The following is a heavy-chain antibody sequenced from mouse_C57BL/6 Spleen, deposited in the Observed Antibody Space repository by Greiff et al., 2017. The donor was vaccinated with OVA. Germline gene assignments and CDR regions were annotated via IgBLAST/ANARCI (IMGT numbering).Heavy chain of an antibody. CDR1: GYTFTSYW. CDR2: INPSNGGT. CDR3: ARWLPLYWYFDV. V-gene: IGHV1-53*01. Sequence: QVQLQQSGTELVKPGASVKLSCKASGYTFTSYWMHWVKQRPGQGLEWIGNINPSNGGTNYNEKFKSKATLTVDKSSSTAYMQLSSLTSEDSAVYYCARWLPLYWYFDVWGTGTTVTVSS. D-gene: IGHD2-2*01. J-gene: IGHJ1*03.